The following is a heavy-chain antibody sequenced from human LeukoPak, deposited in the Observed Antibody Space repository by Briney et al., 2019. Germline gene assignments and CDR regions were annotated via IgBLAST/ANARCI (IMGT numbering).Heavy chain of an antibody. D-gene: IGHD3-3*01. CDR1: GGSISSYY. Sequence: SETLSLTCTVSGGSISSYYWSWIRQPPGKGLEWIGYIYYSGSTNYNPSLKSRVTISVDTSKNQSSLKLSSLTAADTAVYYCARSPTNDFWSGYYAYNWFDPWGQGTLVTVSS. CDR2: IYYSGST. J-gene: IGHJ5*02. CDR3: ARSPTNDFWSGYYAYNWFDP. V-gene: IGHV4-59*01.